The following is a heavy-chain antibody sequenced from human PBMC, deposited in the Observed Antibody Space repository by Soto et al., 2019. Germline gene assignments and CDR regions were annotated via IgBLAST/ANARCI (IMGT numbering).Heavy chain of an antibody. CDR2: IYPSDSDT. J-gene: IGHJ4*02. V-gene: IGHV5-51*01. CDR3: ARGGVSTRTFDY. CDR1: GYNFAGYW. Sequence: GESVKISCNGPGYNFAGYWIAWVRQMPWKGLELMGIIYPSDSDTRYRPSFQGQVTISADKSISSAYLQWSSLRASDTAMYYRARGGVSTRTFDYWGQGTPVTVSS. D-gene: IGHD3-3*01.